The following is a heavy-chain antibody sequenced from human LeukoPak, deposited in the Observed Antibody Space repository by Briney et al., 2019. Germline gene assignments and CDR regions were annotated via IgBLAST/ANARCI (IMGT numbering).Heavy chain of an antibody. Sequence: SETLSLTCTVSGGSISSGGYYWSWIRQPPGKGLEWIGYIYHSGSTYYNPSLKSRVTISVDRSKNQFSLKLSSVTAADTAVYYCARGTDYTYDAFDIWGQGTMVTVSS. D-gene: IGHD4-11*01. V-gene: IGHV4-30-2*01. J-gene: IGHJ3*02. CDR1: GGSISSGGYY. CDR3: ARGTDYTYDAFDI. CDR2: IYHSGST.